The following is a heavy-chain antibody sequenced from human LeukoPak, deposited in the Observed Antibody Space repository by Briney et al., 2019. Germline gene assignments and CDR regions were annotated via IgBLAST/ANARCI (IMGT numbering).Heavy chain of an antibody. Sequence: SVKVSCKASGGAFNNYAISWVRQAPGQGLEWMGGIIPLFGTLNYAPKFQGRVTIATDVSTSTAYMELTYVRSDDTAVYYCTIIPNVILFTHYFEYWGQGTLVTVSS. D-gene: IGHD2-21*01. CDR2: IIPLFGTL. CDR1: GGAFNNYA. J-gene: IGHJ4*02. CDR3: TIIPNVILFTHYFEY. V-gene: IGHV1-69*05.